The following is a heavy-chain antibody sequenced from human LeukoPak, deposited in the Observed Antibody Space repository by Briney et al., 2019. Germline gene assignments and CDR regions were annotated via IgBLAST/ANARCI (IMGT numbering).Heavy chain of an antibody. CDR2: IKQDGSEK. CDR1: GFTFSSYW. D-gene: IGHD3-3*01. V-gene: IGHV3-7*01. J-gene: IGHJ5*02. Sequence: GGSLRLSCAASGFTFSSYWMSWVRQAPGKGLEWVANIKQDGSEKSYVDSVKGRLTISRDNAKNSLYLQMNSLRAEDTAVYYCAREGGYVLRFLEWYNWFDPWGQGTLVTVSS. CDR3: AREGGYVLRFLEWYNWFDP.